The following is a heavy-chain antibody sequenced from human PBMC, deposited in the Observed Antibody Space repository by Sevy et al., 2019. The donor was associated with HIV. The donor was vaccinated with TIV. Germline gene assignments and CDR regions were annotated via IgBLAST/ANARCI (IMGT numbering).Heavy chain of an antibody. CDR1: GGSISSSNW. Sequence: SETLSLTCAVSGGSISSSNWWSWVRQPPGKGLEWIGEIYHSGSTNYNPSLKSRVTISVDKSKNPFSLKLSSVTAADTAVYYCARLGLWGYYDSSGYYYALYYYYGMDVWGQGTTVTVSS. J-gene: IGHJ6*02. CDR2: IYHSGST. V-gene: IGHV4-4*02. D-gene: IGHD3-22*01. CDR3: ARLGLWGYYDSSGYYYALYYYYGMDV.